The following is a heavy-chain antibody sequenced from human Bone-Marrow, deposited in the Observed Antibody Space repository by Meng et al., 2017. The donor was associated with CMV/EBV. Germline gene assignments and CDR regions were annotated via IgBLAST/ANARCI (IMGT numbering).Heavy chain of an antibody. V-gene: IGHV3-23*01. CDR1: GFTFSSYA. CDR3: AKVSIVVVPAAQSGDDY. CDR2: ISGSGGST. J-gene: IGHJ4*02. D-gene: IGHD2-2*01. Sequence: GGSLRLSCAASGFTFSSYAMSWVRQAPGKGLEWVSAISGSGGSTYYADSVKGRFTISRDNSKNTLYLQMNSLRAEDTAVYYCAKVSIVVVPAAQSGDDYWGQGTLVTASS.